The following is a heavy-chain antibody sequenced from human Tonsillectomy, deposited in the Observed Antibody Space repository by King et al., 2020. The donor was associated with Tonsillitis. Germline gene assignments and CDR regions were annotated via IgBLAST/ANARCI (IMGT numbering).Heavy chain of an antibody. CDR2: ISDGSRYI. V-gene: IGHV3-21*01. Sequence: QLVESGGGLVKPGGSLRLSCAASGFTFSTYSFNWVRPAPGKGLEWVSSISDGSRYIFYADSVKGRFTISRDNAKNSLYLQMNSLRAEDTAVYYCVRVAYYYDNSGYPFDYWGQGTLVTVSS. J-gene: IGHJ4*02. D-gene: IGHD3-22*01. CDR3: VRVAYYYDNSGYPFDY. CDR1: GFTFSTYS.